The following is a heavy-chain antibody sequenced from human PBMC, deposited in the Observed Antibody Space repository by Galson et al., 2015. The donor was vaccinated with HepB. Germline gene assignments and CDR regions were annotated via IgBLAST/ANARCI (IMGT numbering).Heavy chain of an antibody. Sequence: SVKVSCKASGYTFTGYHMHWVRQAPGQGLEWMGRINPNSGGINYAQKFQGRVTMTRDTSISTAYMELSRLRSDDTAVYYCAREYPGVWFRELFGYWGQGTLVTVSS. J-gene: IGHJ4*02. CDR3: AREYPGVWFRELFGY. CDR1: GYTFTGYH. D-gene: IGHD3-10*01. V-gene: IGHV1-2*06. CDR2: INPNSGGI.